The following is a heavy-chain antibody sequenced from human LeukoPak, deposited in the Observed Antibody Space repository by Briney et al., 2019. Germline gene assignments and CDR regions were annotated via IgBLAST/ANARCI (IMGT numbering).Heavy chain of an antibody. CDR1: GFSVSNNY. J-gene: IGHJ1*01. CDR3: ASDSYSPEYFQH. V-gene: IGHV3-66*01. D-gene: IGHD2-15*01. Sequence: GGSLRLSCAASGFSVSNNYMSWVREAPGKGLECASVIYSGGSTFYADSVKGRFTISRDNSKNTMYLQMNSLRAEDTAVYYCASDSYSPEYFQHWGQGTLVTVSS. CDR2: IYSGGST.